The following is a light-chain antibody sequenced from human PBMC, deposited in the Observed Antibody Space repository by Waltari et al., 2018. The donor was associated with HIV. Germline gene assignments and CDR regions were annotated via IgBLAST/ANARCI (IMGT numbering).Light chain of an antibody. CDR1: SSNIGANYD. J-gene: IGLJ3*02. CDR3: QSYDSSLSGSDV. V-gene: IGLV1-40*01. Sequence: QSVLAQPSSVSGAPGQRVIISCTGNSSNIGANYDVHWSQQFPGPAPKLLIYGNTTPPSEVPYRFSRSKSGTAASLAITGRRPEDEADYYGQSYDSSLSGSDVFVGGTRLIVL. CDR2: GNT.